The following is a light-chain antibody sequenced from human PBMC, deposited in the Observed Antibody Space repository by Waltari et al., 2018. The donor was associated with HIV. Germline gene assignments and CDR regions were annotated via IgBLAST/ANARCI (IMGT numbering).Light chain of an antibody. CDR3: AIWHTTTWV. CDR2: YHSDSTE. CDR1: SGINLLGYT. Sequence: QPVLTQPTSLSASPGASARLSSTLSSGINLLGYTIYWYQQKPGSPPRYLLFYHSDSTEHHASGVPSRFSGSKDASVNAGLLLISGLQSEDEADYYCAIWHTTTWVFGGGTRLTVL. V-gene: IGLV5-39*01. J-gene: IGLJ2*01.